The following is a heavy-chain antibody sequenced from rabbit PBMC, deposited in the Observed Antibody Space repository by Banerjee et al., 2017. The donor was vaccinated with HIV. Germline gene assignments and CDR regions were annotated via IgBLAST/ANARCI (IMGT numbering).Heavy chain of an antibody. V-gene: IGHV1S40*01. D-gene: IGHD6-1*01. J-gene: IGHJ4*01. CDR3: ARDRNDNDGHATFDL. CDR2: IYAGSGTT. Sequence: QSLEESGGDLVKPGASLTLTCTASGFSFSSSYYMCWVRQAPGKGLEWIACIYAGSGTTYYASWAKGRFTISKTSSTTVTLQMTSLTAADTATYFCARDRNDNDGHATFDLWGPGTLVTVS. CDR1: GFSFSSSYY.